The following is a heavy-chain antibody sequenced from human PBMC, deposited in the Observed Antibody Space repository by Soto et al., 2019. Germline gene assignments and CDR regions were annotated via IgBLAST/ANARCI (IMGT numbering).Heavy chain of an antibody. J-gene: IGHJ4*02. CDR1: GGSIFSSDYY. D-gene: IGHD4-4*01. CDR2: ISYSGST. V-gene: IGHV4-39*07. Sequence: PSETLSLTCSVSGGSIFSSDYYWGWIRQAPGKGLEWIGSISYSGSTLHNPSLRSRVTISVDTSKNQFSLKLSSVTAADTAVYYCARMGRLQYFEYWGQGTLVTVSS. CDR3: ARMGRLQYFEY.